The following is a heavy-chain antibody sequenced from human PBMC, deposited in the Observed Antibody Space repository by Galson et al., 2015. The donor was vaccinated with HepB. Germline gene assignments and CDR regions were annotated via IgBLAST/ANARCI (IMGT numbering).Heavy chain of an antibody. CDR1: GFTFSSYG. D-gene: IGHD3-3*01. V-gene: IGHV3-33*01. CDR2: IWYDGSNK. J-gene: IGHJ6*02. CDR3: ARINGPWNDRITIFGVVIIPTEEDMDV. Sequence: SLRLSCAASGFTFSSYGMHWVRQAPGKGLEWVAVIWYDGSNKYYADSVKGRFTISRDNSKNTLYLQMNSLRAEDTAVYYCARINGPWNDRITIFGVVIIPTEEDMDVWGQGTTVTVSS.